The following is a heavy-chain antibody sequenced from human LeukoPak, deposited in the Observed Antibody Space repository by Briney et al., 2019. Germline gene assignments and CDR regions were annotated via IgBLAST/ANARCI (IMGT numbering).Heavy chain of an antibody. J-gene: IGHJ4*02. Sequence: SATLSLTCTVSGGSISSYYWSWIRQPAGRGLEWIGRIYTSGSTNYNPSLKSRVTMSVDTSKNQFSLKLSSVTAADTAVYYCAREGYYDSSGYYILDYWGQGTLVTVSS. CDR2: IYTSGST. CDR1: GGSISSYY. V-gene: IGHV4-4*07. D-gene: IGHD3-22*01. CDR3: AREGYYDSSGYYILDY.